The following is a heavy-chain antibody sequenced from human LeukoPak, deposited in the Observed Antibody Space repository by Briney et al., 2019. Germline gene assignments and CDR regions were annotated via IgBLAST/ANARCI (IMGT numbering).Heavy chain of an antibody. D-gene: IGHD5-18*01. J-gene: IGHJ4*02. V-gene: IGHV1-69*13. CDR3: ARDRDWAGYSYGFYY. CDR1: GGTFSSYA. Sequence: SVKVSCKASGGTFSSYAISWVRQAPGQGLEWMGGFIPIFGTANYAQKFQGRVTITADESTSTAYMELSSLRSEDTAVYYCARDRDWAGYSYGFYYWGQGTLVTVSS. CDR2: FIPIFGTA.